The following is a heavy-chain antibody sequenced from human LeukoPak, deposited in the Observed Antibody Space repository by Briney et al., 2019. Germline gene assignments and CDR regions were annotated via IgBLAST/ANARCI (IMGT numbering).Heavy chain of an antibody. CDR3: ARGRPHGNDY. V-gene: IGHV3-74*01. Sequence: GGSLRLSCAASGFTFDDCAMHWVRQAPGKGLVWVSRIASDGSSTTYADSVKGRFSISRDNAKNTLYLQMNSLRVEDTAVYYCARGRPHGNDYWGQGTLVTVSS. J-gene: IGHJ4*02. CDR2: IASDGSST. D-gene: IGHD4-23*01. CDR1: GFTFDDCA.